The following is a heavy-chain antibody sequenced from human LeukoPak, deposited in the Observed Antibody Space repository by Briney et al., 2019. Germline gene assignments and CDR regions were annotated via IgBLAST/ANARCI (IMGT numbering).Heavy chain of an antibody. CDR3: ARDYYDSSGYFPTYAFDI. J-gene: IGHJ3*02. Sequence: PSETLSLTCTVSGGSISSGGYYWSWIRQHPGKGLEWIGYIYYSGSTYYNPSLKSRVTISVDTSKNQFSLKLSSVTAADTGVYYCARDYYDSSGYFPTYAFDIWGQGTMVTVSS. CDR2: IYYSGST. CDR1: GGSISSGGYY. D-gene: IGHD3-22*01. V-gene: IGHV4-31*03.